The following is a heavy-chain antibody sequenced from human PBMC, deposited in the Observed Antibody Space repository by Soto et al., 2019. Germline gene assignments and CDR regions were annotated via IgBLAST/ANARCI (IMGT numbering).Heavy chain of an antibody. CDR2: IIPILGIA. V-gene: IGHV1-69*08. Sequence: QVQLVQSGAEVKKPGSSVKVSCKASGGTFSSYTISCVRQAPGQGLEWMGRIIPILGIANYAQKFQGRVTITEDKSTSTAYMELSSLRSEDTAVYYCARDIPTTYYDILTGLYGMDVWGQGTTVTVSS. CDR3: ARDIPTTYYDILTGLYGMDV. CDR1: GGTFSSYT. D-gene: IGHD3-9*01. J-gene: IGHJ6*02.